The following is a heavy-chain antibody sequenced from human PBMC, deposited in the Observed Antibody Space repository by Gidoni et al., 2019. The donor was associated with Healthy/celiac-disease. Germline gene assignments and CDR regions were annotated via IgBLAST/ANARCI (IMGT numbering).Heavy chain of an antibody. CDR3: AKDPLCSGCDAFDI. Sequence: EVQLLVSGGGLVQPGGSLRLSCAAPGLAFSSYAMSGVRQASGKGLEWVSAISGSGGSTYYADSVKGRFTISRDNAKNTLYLQMNSLRAEDTAVYYCAKDPLCSGCDAFDIWGQGTMVTVSS. V-gene: IGHV3-23*01. CDR1: GLAFSSYA. J-gene: IGHJ3*02. CDR2: ISGSGGST. D-gene: IGHD2-15*01.